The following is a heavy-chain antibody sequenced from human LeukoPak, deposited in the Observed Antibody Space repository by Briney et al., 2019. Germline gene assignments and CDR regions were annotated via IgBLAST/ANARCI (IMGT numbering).Heavy chain of an antibody. J-gene: IGHJ4*02. CDR2: IYTGGST. CDR1: GGSISSGSYY. Sequence: SGTLSLTCTVSGGSISSGSYYWSWIRQPAGKGLEWIGRIYTGGSTNYNPSLKSRVPISVDTSKNQFSLKLSSVTAADTAVYYCARGLRSGWYREDYWGQGTLVTVSS. CDR3: ARGLRSGWYREDY. V-gene: IGHV4-61*02. D-gene: IGHD6-19*01.